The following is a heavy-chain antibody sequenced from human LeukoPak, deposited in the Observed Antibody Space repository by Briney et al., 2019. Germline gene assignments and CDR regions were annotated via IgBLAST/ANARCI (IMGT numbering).Heavy chain of an antibody. CDR3: ARDSGYSYGPYDNWFDP. Sequence: GEALKISCKGSGYNFTSYWISWVRPLPGKGLEWMGRIDPSDSYTNYSPSFQGHVTISADKSISTAYLQWSSLKASDTAMYYCARDSGYSYGPYDNWFDPWGQGTLVTVSS. CDR1: GYNFTSYW. D-gene: IGHD5-18*01. J-gene: IGHJ5*02. CDR2: IDPSDSYT. V-gene: IGHV5-10-1*01.